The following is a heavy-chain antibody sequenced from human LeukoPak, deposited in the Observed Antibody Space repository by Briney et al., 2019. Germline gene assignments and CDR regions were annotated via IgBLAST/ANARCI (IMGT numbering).Heavy chain of an antibody. J-gene: IGHJ6*02. CDR2: IIPNSGGT. V-gene: IGHV1-2*02. Sequence: ASVKVSCKASGGTFSSYAISWVRQAPGQGLEWMGGIIPNSGGTNYAQKFQGRVTMTRDTSIRIAYMELSRLRSDDTAVYYCARDMYGDYYYYGVDVWGQGTTVTVSS. CDR1: GGTFSSYA. CDR3: ARDMYGDYYYYGVDV. D-gene: IGHD4-17*01.